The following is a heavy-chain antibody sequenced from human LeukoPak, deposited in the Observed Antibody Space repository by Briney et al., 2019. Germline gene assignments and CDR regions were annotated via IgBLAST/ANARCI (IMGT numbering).Heavy chain of an antibody. CDR2: VKSDGSST. Sequence: PGGSLRLSSAASGFTFSSYAMHWVRQAPGKGLVWVSRVKSDGSSTSYADSVKGRFTISRDNARNTLYLQMNSLRAEDTAVYYCARDGFLGPVTAYPDYWGQGTPVTVSS. CDR1: GFTFSSYA. V-gene: IGHV3-74*01. J-gene: IGHJ4*02. D-gene: IGHD2-21*02. CDR3: ARDGFLGPVTAYPDY.